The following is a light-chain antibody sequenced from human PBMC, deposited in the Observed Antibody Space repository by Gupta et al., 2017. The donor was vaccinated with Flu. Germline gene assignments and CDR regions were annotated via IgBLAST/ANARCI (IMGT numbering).Light chain of an antibody. CDR2: EIY. CDR3: QAWDSDSAEVV. Sequence: GQTVNITCSGDNLGKKSPSWYQQRAGQSPLLVIFEIYRRPSGIPERFSGSISGNTATLTISGTPAMDEADYYCQAWDSDSAEVVFGGGTKLTVL. CDR1: NLGKKS. V-gene: IGLV3-1*01. J-gene: IGLJ2*01.